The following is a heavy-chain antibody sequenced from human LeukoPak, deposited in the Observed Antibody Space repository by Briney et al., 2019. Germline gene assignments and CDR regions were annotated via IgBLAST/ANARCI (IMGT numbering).Heavy chain of an antibody. CDR2: IYYTGST. Sequence: SQTLSLTCTVSGGSISSGSYYWSWIRQSPGKGLEWIGYIYYTGSTSYNPSLRSRVTMSADTSKNQFSLKLSSVTAADTAVYYCASRKLGNDYWGQGTLVTVSS. CDR1: GGSISSGSYY. V-gene: IGHV4-61*01. CDR3: ASRKLGNDY. D-gene: IGHD7-27*01. J-gene: IGHJ4*02.